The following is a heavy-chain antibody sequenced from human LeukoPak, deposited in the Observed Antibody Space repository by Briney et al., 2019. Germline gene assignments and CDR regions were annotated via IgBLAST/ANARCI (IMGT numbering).Heavy chain of an antibody. CDR1: GFSFSTYA. V-gene: IGHV3-23*01. J-gene: IGHJ4*02. CDR3: ARWTYITY. CDR2: ISATGGST. Sequence: GGSLRLSCAASGFSFSTYAMSWVRQAPGKGLEWVSAISATGGSTYYADSVKGRFTISRDNSKNTLYLQMNSLRAEDTAVYYCARWTYITYWGQGTLVTVSS. D-gene: IGHD3-10*01.